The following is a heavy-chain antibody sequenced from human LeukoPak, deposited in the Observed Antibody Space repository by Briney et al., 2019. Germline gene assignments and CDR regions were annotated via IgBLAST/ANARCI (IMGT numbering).Heavy chain of an antibody. CDR2: IYHSGST. V-gene: IGHV4-4*02. CDR1: GGSISSSNW. CDR3: ARVQGFHDSSGYISLFDY. Sequence: SETLSLTCAVSGGSISSSNWWSWVRQPPGKGLEWIGEIYHSGSTNYNPSLKSRVTISVDKSKNQFSLKLSSVTAADTAVYYCARVQGFHDSSGYISLFDYWGQGTLVTVSS. D-gene: IGHD3-22*01. J-gene: IGHJ4*02.